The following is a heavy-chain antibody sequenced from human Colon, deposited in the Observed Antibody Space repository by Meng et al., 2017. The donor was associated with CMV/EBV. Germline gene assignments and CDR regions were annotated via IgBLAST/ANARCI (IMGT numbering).Heavy chain of an antibody. CDR2: INKDGSRT. D-gene: IGHD3-9*01. CDR3: VKERYGTRWVSFDS. V-gene: IGHV3-43*01. J-gene: IGHJ5*01. CDR1: CCTFAGYS. Sequence: SCCTFAGYSMHWVRQAPGKGLELVSLINKDGSRTFYAGSVKGRFTIFRDNSKSSLYLQMDSLTTEDTAFYYCVKERYGTRWVSFDSWGHGTLVTVSS.